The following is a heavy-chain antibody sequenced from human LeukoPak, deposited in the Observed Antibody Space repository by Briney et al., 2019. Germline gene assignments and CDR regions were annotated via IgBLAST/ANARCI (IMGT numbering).Heavy chain of an antibody. CDR3: ARDPNGDYIGAFEF. CDR1: GFTFSAYA. V-gene: IGHV3-23*01. CDR2: ITSGGAP. D-gene: IGHD4-17*01. Sequence: PGGSLRLSCAASGFTFSAYAVMWVRQAPGQGLEWVSAITSGGAPRYADSVKGRFTTSRDNSKNMLYLQMNSLRAGDTARYFCARDPNGDYIGAFEFWGQGTGVTVSS. J-gene: IGHJ3*01.